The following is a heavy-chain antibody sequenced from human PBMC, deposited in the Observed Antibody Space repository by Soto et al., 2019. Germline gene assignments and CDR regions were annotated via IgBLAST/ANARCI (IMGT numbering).Heavy chain of an antibody. V-gene: IGHV4-30-4*01. CDR1: GGSISSGDYY. J-gene: IGHJ4*02. CDR2: IYYSGST. D-gene: IGHD5-12*01. CDR3: ARFSGYDSNFDY. Sequence: SETLSLTCTVSGGSISSGDYYWSWIRQPPGKGLEWIGYIYYSGSTYYNPSLKSRVTISVDTSKNQFSLKLSSVTAADTAVYYCARFSGYDSNFDYWGQGTLVTVSS.